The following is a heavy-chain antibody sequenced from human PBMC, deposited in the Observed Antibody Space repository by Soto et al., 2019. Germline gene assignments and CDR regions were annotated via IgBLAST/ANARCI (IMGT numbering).Heavy chain of an antibody. CDR1: GYTFTSYA. V-gene: IGHV1-3*01. Sequence: ASVNVSCKASGYTFTSYAMHWVRQAPGQRLEWMGWINAGNGNTKYSQKFQGRVTITRDTSASTAYMELSSLRSEDTAVYYCARVVRADGTFDYWGQGTLVTVSS. CDR2: INAGNGNT. D-gene: IGHD1-1*01. J-gene: IGHJ4*02. CDR3: ARVVRADGTFDY.